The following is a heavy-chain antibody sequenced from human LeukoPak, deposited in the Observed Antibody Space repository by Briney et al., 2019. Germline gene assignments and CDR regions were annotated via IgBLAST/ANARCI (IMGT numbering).Heavy chain of an antibody. D-gene: IGHD1-26*01. V-gene: IGHV4-38-2*02. CDR3: ARRYSGSPWDY. CDR2: FYDSGNT. J-gene: IGHJ4*02. CDR1: GYSISSGYY. Sequence: SETLSLTCTVSGYSISSGYYWGWIRQPPGKGLEWIGSFYDSGNTYYNPSLKSRVTISVDTSKNQFSLKLSSVTAADTAVYYCARRYSGSPWDYWGQGTLVTVSS.